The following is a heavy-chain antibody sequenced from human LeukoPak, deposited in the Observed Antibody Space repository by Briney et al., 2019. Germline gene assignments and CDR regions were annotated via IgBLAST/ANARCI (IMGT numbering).Heavy chain of an antibody. Sequence: PGGSLRLSCAASGFTFSSYSMNWVRQAPGKGLEWVSSISSSSSYIYYADSVKGRFTISRDYAKNSLYLQMNSLRAEDTAVYYCARWGSSCPFDYWGQGTLVTVSS. CDR3: ARWGSSCPFDY. CDR1: GFTFSSYS. V-gene: IGHV3-21*01. CDR2: ISSSSSYI. D-gene: IGHD6-13*01. J-gene: IGHJ4*02.